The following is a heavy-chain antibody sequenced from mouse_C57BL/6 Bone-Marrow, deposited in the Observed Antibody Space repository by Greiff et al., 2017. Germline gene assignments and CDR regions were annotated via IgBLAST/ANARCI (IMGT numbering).Heavy chain of an antibody. CDR2: IHPNRGST. V-gene: IGHV1-64*01. CDR1: GYTFTSYW. J-gene: IGHJ4*01. CDR3: ARSVRRGDYYAMDY. Sequence: QVQLQQPGAELVKPGASVKLSCKASGYTFTSYWMHWVKQRPGQGLEWIGMIHPNRGSTNYNEKFKSKATLTVDKSSSTAYMQLSSLTSEDSAVYYCARSVRRGDYYAMDYWGQGTSGTVSS. D-gene: IGHD2-14*01.